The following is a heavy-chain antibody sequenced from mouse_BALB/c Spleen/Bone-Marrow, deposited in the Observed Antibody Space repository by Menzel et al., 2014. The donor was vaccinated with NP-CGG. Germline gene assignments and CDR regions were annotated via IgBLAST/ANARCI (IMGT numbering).Heavy chain of an antibody. CDR3: ARELGRGFAY. J-gene: IGHJ3*01. CDR1: GYAFXNYW. CDR2: INPGRGGI. D-gene: IGHD4-1*01. Sequence: VQLQQSGVELVRPGTSVKVSCKASGYAFXNYWIEWVKQRPGQGLEWTGVINPGRGGINYNEKFKGKATLTADKSSNTAYMQLSSLTSDDSAVYFCARELGRGFAYWGQGTLVTVSA. V-gene: IGHV1-54*01.